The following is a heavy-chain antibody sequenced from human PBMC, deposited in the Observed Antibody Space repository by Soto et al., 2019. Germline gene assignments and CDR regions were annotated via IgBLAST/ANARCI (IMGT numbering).Heavy chain of an antibody. D-gene: IGHD3-9*01. CDR3: ARGHGIYVRSDF. V-gene: IGHV4-59*02. Sequence: SETLSLPFSVSGGSVYDFYWNWLRQSPGKGLEWIGNIYNTGTTNYNPSLRSRATISIDTSKNQFSLHLKSVTAADSAMYFCARGHGIYVRSDFWGQGALVTVSS. CDR2: IYNTGTT. CDR1: GGSVYDFY. J-gene: IGHJ4*02.